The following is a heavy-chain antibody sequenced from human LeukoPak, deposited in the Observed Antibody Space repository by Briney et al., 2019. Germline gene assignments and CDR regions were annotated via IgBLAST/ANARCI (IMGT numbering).Heavy chain of an antibody. CDR1: GFTFSSHA. CDR2: VSYDGSIN. D-gene: IGHD2-2*02. CDR3: ARDLSRTYTVDY. V-gene: IGHV3-30-3*01. J-gene: IGHJ4*02. Sequence: GGSLRLSCAASGFTFSSHAMHWVRQAPGKGLEWVAFVSYDGSINSYADFVKGRFTISRDNSKNTLYLQMNSLRAEDTAVHFCARDLSRTYTVDYWGQGTLVTVSS.